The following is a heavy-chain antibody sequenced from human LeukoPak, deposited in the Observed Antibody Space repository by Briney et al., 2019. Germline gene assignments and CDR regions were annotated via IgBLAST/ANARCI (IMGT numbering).Heavy chain of an antibody. CDR2: IKQDGSEK. Sequence: GGSLRLSCAASGFTFSDYWMSWVRQAPGKGLEWVANIKQDGSEKYYMDSVKGRCTISRDNAKNSLYLQMNSLRAEDTAVYHCARDGVITFGGVIVADYWGQGTLVTVSS. V-gene: IGHV3-7*01. J-gene: IGHJ4*02. D-gene: IGHD3-16*02. CDR3: ARDGVITFGGVIVADY. CDR1: GFTFSDYW.